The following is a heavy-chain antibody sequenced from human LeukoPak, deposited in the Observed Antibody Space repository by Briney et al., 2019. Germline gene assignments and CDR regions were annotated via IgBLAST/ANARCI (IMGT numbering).Heavy chain of an antibody. CDR2: MYYSGST. CDR1: GASTSGYY. CDR3: ARMNGDYGFRNYFYYGLDV. V-gene: IGHV4-59*08. D-gene: IGHD4-17*01. Sequence: SETLSLTCTVSGASTSGYYWNWIRQPPGKGLEWIGYMYYSGSTNYNPSFKSRVTMSGDTSKNELSLKLSSVTAADTAVYYCARMNGDYGFRNYFYYGLDVWGQGTTVTVSS. J-gene: IGHJ6*02.